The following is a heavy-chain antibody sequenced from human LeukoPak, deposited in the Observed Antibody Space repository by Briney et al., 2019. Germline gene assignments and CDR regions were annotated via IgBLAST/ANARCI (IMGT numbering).Heavy chain of an antibody. CDR1: GGSISSSNW. V-gene: IGHV4-4*02. D-gene: IGHD6-13*01. J-gene: IGHJ5*02. CDR3: AREPRYSSSSNWFDP. Sequence: SGTLSLTCAVSGGSISSSNWWSWVRQPPGKGLEWIGEIYHSGSTNYNPSLKSRVTISVDKSKNQFSLKLSSVTVADTAVYYCAREPRYSSSSNWFDPWGQGALVTVSS. CDR2: IYHSGST.